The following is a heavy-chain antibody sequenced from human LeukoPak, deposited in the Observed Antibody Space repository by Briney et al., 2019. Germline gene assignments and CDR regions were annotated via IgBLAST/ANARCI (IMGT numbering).Heavy chain of an antibody. V-gene: IGHV3-23*01. D-gene: IGHD3-16*02. CDR1: GFTFSNYA. CDR2: ISGSGGKT. Sequence: VGSLRLSCAASGFTFSNYAMSWVRQAPGEGLEWGSAISGSGGKTYYADSVMGRFTISRENSKNTLFLQMNSLRAEDTAIYYCGPSLGELSQSSLFAYWGQGTLVTASS. CDR3: GPSLGELSQSSLFAY. J-gene: IGHJ4*02.